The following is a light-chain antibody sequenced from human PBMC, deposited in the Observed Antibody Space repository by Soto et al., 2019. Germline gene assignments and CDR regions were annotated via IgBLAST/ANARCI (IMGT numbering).Light chain of an antibody. CDR2: GAS. V-gene: IGKV3-20*01. CDR3: HHFGSLPET. J-gene: IGKJ5*01. CDR1: ENVRTF. Sequence: EVVLTQSPATLSLSPGERATLSCRASENVRTFVDWYQQKPGQAPRLLIYGASNRATGIPARFSGSGSGTDFTLTISRLEPEDFAVYYCHHFGSLPETFGQGTRLEIK.